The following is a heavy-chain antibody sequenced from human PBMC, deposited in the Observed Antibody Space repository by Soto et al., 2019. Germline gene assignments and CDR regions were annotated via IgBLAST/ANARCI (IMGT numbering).Heavy chain of an antibody. CDR1: GYSFTSYW. CDR3: ARHEDSSWPQFDY. Sequence: PGESLKISCKGSGYSFTSYWIGWVRQMPGKGLEWMGIIYPGDTDTRYAPSFQGQVTISADKSISTAYLQWSSLKASDTAMDYCARHEDSSWPQFDYWGQGTLVTVSS. D-gene: IGHD6-6*01. CDR2: IYPGDTDT. V-gene: IGHV5-51*01. J-gene: IGHJ4*02.